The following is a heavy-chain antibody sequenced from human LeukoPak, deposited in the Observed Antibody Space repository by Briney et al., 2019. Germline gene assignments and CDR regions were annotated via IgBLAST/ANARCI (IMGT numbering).Heavy chain of an antibody. Sequence: ASVKVSCKAFGYIFTTYGITWMRQAPGQGLEWMGWISTYNGNTKYAQNVQGRATMTTDTSTSTAYLELSSLRSEDTAVYYCARAGIAAAFFDYWGQGTLVTVSS. D-gene: IGHD6-13*01. CDR2: ISTYNGNT. CDR3: ARAGIAAAFFDY. CDR1: GYIFTTYG. J-gene: IGHJ4*02. V-gene: IGHV1-18*01.